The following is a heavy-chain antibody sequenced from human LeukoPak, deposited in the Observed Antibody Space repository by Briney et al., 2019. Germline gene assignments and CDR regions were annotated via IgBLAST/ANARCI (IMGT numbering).Heavy chain of an antibody. V-gene: IGHV3-7*01. CDR3: ARSRMVATRWGLHDAFDI. D-gene: IGHD5-12*01. Sequence: GGSLSLLCAPSGFTLNSLWMSWVRQAPGKGVGWVANLKKEGSEKYYVDSGKGRFTISRDNAKNSLYLQMNSLRAEDTAVYYCARSRMVATRWGLHDAFDIWGQGTMVTVSS. CDR2: LKKEGSEK. J-gene: IGHJ3*02. CDR1: GFTLNSLW.